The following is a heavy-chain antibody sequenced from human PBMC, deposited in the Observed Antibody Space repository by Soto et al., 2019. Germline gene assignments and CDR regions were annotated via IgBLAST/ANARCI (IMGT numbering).Heavy chain of an antibody. CDR1: GGSISSYY. Sequence: TSETLSLTCTVSGGSISSYYWSWIRQPPGKGLEWIGYIYYSGSTNYNPSLKSRVTISVDTSKNQFSLKLSSVTAADTAVYYCARDRSSGYYFFDYWGQGTLVTVSS. V-gene: IGHV4-59*01. J-gene: IGHJ4*02. CDR3: ARDRSSGYYFFDY. D-gene: IGHD3-22*01. CDR2: IYYSGST.